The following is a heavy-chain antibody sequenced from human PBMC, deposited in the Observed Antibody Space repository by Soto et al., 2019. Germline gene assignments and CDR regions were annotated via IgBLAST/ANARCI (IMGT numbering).Heavy chain of an antibody. CDR2: INHSGST. CDR1: GGSFSGYY. Sequence: PSETLSLTCAVYGGSFSGYYWSWIRQPPGKGLEWIGEINHSGSTNYNPSLKSRVTISVDTSKNQFSLKLSSVTAADTAVYYCARGRPDYYDSTNWFDPWGQGTLVTVSS. CDR3: ARGRPDYYDSTNWFDP. J-gene: IGHJ5*02. D-gene: IGHD3-22*01. V-gene: IGHV4-34*01.